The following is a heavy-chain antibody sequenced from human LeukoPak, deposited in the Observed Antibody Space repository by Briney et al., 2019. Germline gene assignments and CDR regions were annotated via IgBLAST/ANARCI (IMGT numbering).Heavy chain of an antibody. V-gene: IGHV1-18*01. CDR1: GYTFSSYG. J-gene: IGHJ4*02. Sequence: ASVKVSCKASGYTFSSYGISWVRQAPGQGLEWMGWISVYNGNTNNIQMLQGRVTMTRDTSTNTAYMELSSLRSDDTAVYYCARDAYPSGADYWGQGTLVTVSS. D-gene: IGHD3-16*01. CDR2: ISVYNGNT. CDR3: ARDAYPSGADY.